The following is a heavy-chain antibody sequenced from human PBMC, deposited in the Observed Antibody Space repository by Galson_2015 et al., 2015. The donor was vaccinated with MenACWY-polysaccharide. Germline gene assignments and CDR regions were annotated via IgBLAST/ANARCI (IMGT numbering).Heavy chain of an antibody. CDR1: GFSFGSYG. Sequence: SLRLSCAASGFSFGSYGMHWVRQAPGKGLEWVAVISYDGRSPEYADSVKGRFTISRDSSKNTLYLQMNSLRAEDTAVYYCAKDMTTLTVGDDPISHYYYYYAMDVWGQGTTVTVSS. D-gene: IGHD4-11*01. J-gene: IGHJ6*02. V-gene: IGHV3-30*18. CDR2: ISYDGRSP. CDR3: AKDMTTLTVGDDPISHYYYYYAMDV.